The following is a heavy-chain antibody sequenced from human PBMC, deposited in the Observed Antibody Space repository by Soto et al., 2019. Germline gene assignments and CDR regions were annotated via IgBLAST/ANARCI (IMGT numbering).Heavy chain of an antibody. CDR1: GYIFNSHA. CDR3: ARDGARIAVFGVVNYFDY. J-gene: IGHJ4*02. Sequence: ASVKVSCKASGYIFNSHAIHWVRQAPGQRLEWMGWINAGNGDTKYSQKFQGRVAITRDTSASSAYMELSTLRSEDTAVYYCARDGARIAVFGVVNYFDYWGEGTVVTVSS. V-gene: IGHV1-3*01. D-gene: IGHD3-3*01. CDR2: INAGNGDT.